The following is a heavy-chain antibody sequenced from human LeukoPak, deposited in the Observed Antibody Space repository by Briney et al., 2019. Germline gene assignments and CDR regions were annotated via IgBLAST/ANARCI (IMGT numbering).Heavy chain of an antibody. V-gene: IGHV1-8*01. D-gene: IGHD3-3*01. J-gene: IGHJ6*03. CDR2: MNPNSGNT. CDR1: GYTFTSYD. CDR3: ARGPRFLEWLRYYYYYMDV. Sequence: ASVKVSCKASGYTFTSYDINWVRQATGQGLEWMGWMNPNSGNTGYAQKFQGRVTITRNTSISTAYMELSSLRSEDTAVYYCARGPRFLEWLRYYYYYMDVWGKGTTVTVSS.